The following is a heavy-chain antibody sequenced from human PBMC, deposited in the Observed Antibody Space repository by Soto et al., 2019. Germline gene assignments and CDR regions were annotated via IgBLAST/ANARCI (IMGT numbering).Heavy chain of an antibody. CDR3: ARGSSELGD. CDR2: ISTSGSGT. J-gene: IGHJ4*02. V-gene: IGHV3-23*01. D-gene: IGHD3-10*01. Sequence: EVQLLESGGGLVQPGGTLRLSCVVSGFTFSSHSMSWVRQAPGKGLEWVSSISTSGSGTYNADAVKGRFAISRDNSKNTLFLQMNSLRVEDTAEYYCARGSSELGDWGKGTLVTVSS. CDR1: GFTFSSHS.